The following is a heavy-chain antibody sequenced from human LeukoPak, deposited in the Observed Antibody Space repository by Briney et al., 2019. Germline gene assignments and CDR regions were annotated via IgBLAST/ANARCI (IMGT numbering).Heavy chain of an antibody. CDR3: ARQPGYYYDSSGYYLGYYFDY. CDR1: GGSISSYY. D-gene: IGHD3-22*01. CDR2: IYYSGST. V-gene: IGHV4-59*08. Sequence: SETLSLTCTVSGGSISSYYWSWIRQPPGEGLEWIGYIYYSGSTNYNPSLKSRVTISVDTSKNQFSLKLSSVTAADTAVYYCARQPGYYYDSSGYYLGYYFDYWGQGTLVTVSS. J-gene: IGHJ4*02.